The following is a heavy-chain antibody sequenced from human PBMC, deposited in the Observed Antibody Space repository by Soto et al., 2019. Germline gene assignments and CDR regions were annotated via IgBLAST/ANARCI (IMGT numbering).Heavy chain of an antibody. D-gene: IGHD6-13*01. CDR2: IYYSGST. CDR1: GGSISSSSYY. CDR3: ARQMLAAGIDAFDI. J-gene: IGHJ3*02. Sequence: QLQLQESGPGLVKPSETLSLTCTVSGGSISSSSYYWGWIRQPPGKGLEWIGSIYYSGSTYYNPSLKSRVTISVDTSKNQFSLKLSSVTAADTAVYYCARQMLAAGIDAFDIWGQGTMVTVSS. V-gene: IGHV4-39*01.